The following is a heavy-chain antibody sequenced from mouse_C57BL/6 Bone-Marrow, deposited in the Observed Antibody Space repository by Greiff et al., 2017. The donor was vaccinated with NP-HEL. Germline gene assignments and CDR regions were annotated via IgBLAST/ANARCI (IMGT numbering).Heavy chain of an antibody. Sequence: EVQLVESGGGLVQPGGSMKLSCAASGFTFSDAWMDWVRQSPEKGLEWVAEIRNKANNHATYYAESVKGRFTISRDDSKSSVYLQMNSLRAEDTGIYYCTRLLRQAWFAYWGQGTLVTVSA. D-gene: IGHD1-2*01. CDR2: IRNKANNHAT. V-gene: IGHV6-6*01. CDR3: TRLLRQAWFAY. J-gene: IGHJ3*01. CDR1: GFTFSDAW.